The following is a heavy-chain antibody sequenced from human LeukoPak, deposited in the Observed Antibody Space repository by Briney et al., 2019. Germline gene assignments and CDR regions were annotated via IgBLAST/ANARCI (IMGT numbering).Heavy chain of an antibody. CDR2: IIPIFGTA. Sequence: GASVKVSCKASGGTFSSYAISWVRQAPGQGLEWMGGIIPIFGTANYAQKFQGRVTITADESTSTAYMELSSLRSEDTAVYYCARGYCSSTSCYGVLGFDPWXXXXLVTVSS. CDR3: ARGYCSSTSCYGVLGFDP. D-gene: IGHD2-2*01. V-gene: IGHV1-69*13. CDR1: GGTFSSYA. J-gene: IGHJ5*02.